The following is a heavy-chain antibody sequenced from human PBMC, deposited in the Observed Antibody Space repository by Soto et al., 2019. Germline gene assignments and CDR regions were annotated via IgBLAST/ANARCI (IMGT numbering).Heavy chain of an antibody. CDR3: VGHQYSSGYCRWFDP. CDR1: GGSISSGGYY. D-gene: IGHD6-19*01. V-gene: IGHV4-39*01. Sequence: SETLSLTCTVSGGSISSGGYYWSWIRQHPGKGLEWIGYIYYSGSTYDTPSLKSRVTISVDTSKNQFSLKLTSVTAADTAIYYCVGHQYSSGYCRWFDPWGQGTLVTLSS. J-gene: IGHJ5*02. CDR2: IYYSGST.